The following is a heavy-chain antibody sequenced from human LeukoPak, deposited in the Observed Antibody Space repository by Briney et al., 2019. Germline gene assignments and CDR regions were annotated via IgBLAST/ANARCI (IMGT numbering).Heavy chain of an antibody. V-gene: IGHV7-4-1*02. Sequence: GASVKVSCKASGYTFTNYAINWVRQAPGQGLEWMGWINTNTGNPTYAQGFTGRFVFSLDTSVSTAYLQISSLKAEDTAVYYCARDRGGALLWFGEFDDVFDIWGQGTMVTVSS. D-gene: IGHD3-10*01. CDR1: GYTFTNYA. J-gene: IGHJ3*02. CDR2: INTNTGNP. CDR3: ARDRGGALLWFGEFDDVFDI.